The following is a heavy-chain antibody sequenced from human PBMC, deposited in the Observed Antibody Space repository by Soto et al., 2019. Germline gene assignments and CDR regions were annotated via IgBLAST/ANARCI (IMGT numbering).Heavy chain of an antibody. CDR3: ARTYYYGWGSHRFQRFDH. J-gene: IGHJ5*02. D-gene: IGHD3-16*02. CDR2: IYPGDSDT. CDR1: GYSFTSYW. Sequence: GESLKISCKGSGYSFTSYWIGWVRQMPGKGLEWMGIIYPGDSDTRYSPSFQGQVTISADKSISTAYLQWSSLKASDTAMYYCARTYYYGWGSHRFQRFDHWGHGTLVTVSS. V-gene: IGHV5-51*01.